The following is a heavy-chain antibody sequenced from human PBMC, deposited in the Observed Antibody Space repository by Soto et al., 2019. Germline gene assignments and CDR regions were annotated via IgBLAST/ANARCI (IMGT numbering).Heavy chain of an antibody. D-gene: IGHD6-6*01. J-gene: IGHJ6*03. V-gene: IGHV4-34*01. CDR1: GGSFSGYY. Sequence: PSETLSLTCAVYGGSFSGYYWSWIRQPPGKGLEWIGEINHSGSTNYNPSLKSRVTISVDTSKNQFSLKLSSVTAADTAVYYCARDGAGYSSSSRYYMDVWGKGTTVTVSS. CDR2: INHSGST. CDR3: ARDGAGYSSSSRYYMDV.